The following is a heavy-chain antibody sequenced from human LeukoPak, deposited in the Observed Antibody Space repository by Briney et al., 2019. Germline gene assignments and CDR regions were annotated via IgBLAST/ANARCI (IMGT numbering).Heavy chain of an antibody. V-gene: IGHV3-48*02. CDR1: GFAFSSFA. CDR3: ARRGYTSAWDF. J-gene: IGHJ4*02. D-gene: IGHD3-16*02. Sequence: PGGSLRLSCAASGFAFSSFAMNWVRQAPGKGREWLSYVSAGSTTTIYYADAVKGRFTISRNNAKNSLYLKMHSLRDEDTAVYYCARRGYTSAWDFWGQGTLVTVSS. CDR2: VSAGSTTTI.